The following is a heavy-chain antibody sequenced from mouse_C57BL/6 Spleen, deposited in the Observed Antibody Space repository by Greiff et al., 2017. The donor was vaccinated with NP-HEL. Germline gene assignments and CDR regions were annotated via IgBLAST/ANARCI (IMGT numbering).Heavy chain of an antibody. CDR2: IDPEDGDT. Sequence: EVKVVESGAELVRPGASVKLSCTASGFNIKDYYMHWGKQRPEQGLEWIGRIDPEDGDTEYDQKFQGKATMTADTSSNTAYLQLSSLTPEDTAVDYCTTWDGSSHWSFDVWGTGTTVTVSS. V-gene: IGHV14-1*01. CDR3: TTWDGSSHWSFDV. J-gene: IGHJ1*03. CDR1: GFNIKDYY. D-gene: IGHD1-1*01.